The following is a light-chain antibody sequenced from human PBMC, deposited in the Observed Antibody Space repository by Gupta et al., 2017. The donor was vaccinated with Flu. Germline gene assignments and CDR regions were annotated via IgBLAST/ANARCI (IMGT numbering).Light chain of an antibody. CDR2: SNI. Sequence: QSVLPQPPSASGTPGQRVTISCSGSSSNIGSNTLNWYQQLPATAPNLLIFSNIRRRSGVPDRFSGSKSGTSASLPTIGLQAEEEADYYCAASDASMNAVVFGGGTKLTVL. CDR1: SSNIGSNT. CDR3: AASDASMNAVV. J-gene: IGLJ2*01. V-gene: IGLV1-44*01.